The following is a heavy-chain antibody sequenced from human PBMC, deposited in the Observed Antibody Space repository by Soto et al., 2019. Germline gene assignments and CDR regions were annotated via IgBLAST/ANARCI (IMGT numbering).Heavy chain of an antibody. CDR2: MSYDGSNE. CDR3: AKEGSHNFDY. J-gene: IGHJ4*02. V-gene: IGHV3-30*18. Sequence: QVQLVESGGGVVQPGRSLRLSCAASGFTFSHYAMHWVRQAPGKGLEWVALMSYDGSNEYYADSVKGRFTISRDNSKNTLYLQMNSLRAEDTDVSYCAKEGSHNFDYWGQGTLVTVSS. CDR1: GFTFSHYA. D-gene: IGHD1-26*01.